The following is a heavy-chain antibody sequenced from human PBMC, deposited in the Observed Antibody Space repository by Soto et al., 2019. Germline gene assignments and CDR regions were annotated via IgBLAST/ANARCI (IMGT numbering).Heavy chain of an antibody. CDR2: ISSSSSYI. CDR3: ARDLRGSYYSPLYYYYGMDV. CDR1: GFTFSSYS. Sequence: EVQLVESGGGLVKPGGSLRLSCAASGFTFSSYSMNWVRQAPGKGLEWVSSISSSSSYIYYADSVKGRFTISRDNAKNSLYLKMNSLRAEDTAVYYCARDLRGSYYSPLYYYYGMDVWGQGTTVTVSS. V-gene: IGHV3-21*01. D-gene: IGHD1-26*01. J-gene: IGHJ6*02.